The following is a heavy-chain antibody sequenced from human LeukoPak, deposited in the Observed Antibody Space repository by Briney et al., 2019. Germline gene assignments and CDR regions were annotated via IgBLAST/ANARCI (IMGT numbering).Heavy chain of an antibody. CDR3: ARDLDDYYGSGSYFDY. V-gene: IGHV4-31*03. J-gene: IGHJ4*02. CDR2: IYYSGST. D-gene: IGHD3-10*01. CDR1: GGSISSGGYY. Sequence: PSETLSLTCTVSGGSISSGGYYWSWIRQHPGKGLEWIGYIYYSGSTYYNPSLKSRVTISVDTSKNQFSLKLSSVTAADTAVYYCARDLDDYYGSGSYFDYWGQGTLVTVSS.